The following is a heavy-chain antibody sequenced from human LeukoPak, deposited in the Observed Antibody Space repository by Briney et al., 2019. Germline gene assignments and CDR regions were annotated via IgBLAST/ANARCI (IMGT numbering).Heavy chain of an antibody. CDR1: GFTVSTYY. CDR3: ARGLGYCTSTTCLLPFDY. CDR2: TYSGGST. V-gene: IGHV3-53*01. J-gene: IGHJ4*02. D-gene: IGHD2-2*01. Sequence: GGSLRLSCAASGFTVSTYYMTWVRQAPGKGLECVSVTYSGGSTYYADSVKGRFTVSRDNSKNTLYLQMNSLRAEDTAMYYCARGLGYCTSTTCLLPFDYWGQGTLVTVSS.